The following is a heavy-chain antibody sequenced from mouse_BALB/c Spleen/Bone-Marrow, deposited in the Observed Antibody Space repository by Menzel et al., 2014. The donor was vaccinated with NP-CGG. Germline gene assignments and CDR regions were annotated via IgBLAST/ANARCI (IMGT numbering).Heavy chain of an antibody. V-gene: IGHV1S127*01. Sequence: QVQLQQSGAELVKPGASVKMSCKASGYTFTSYWMHWVKQRPGQGLEWIGVIDPSDSYTSYNQKFKGKATLTVDTSSSTAYMQLSSLTSEDSAVYYCTRGDCGWYFDVWGAGTTVTVSS. CDR1: GYTFTSYW. J-gene: IGHJ1*01. CDR3: TRGDCGWYFDV. CDR2: IDPSDSYT.